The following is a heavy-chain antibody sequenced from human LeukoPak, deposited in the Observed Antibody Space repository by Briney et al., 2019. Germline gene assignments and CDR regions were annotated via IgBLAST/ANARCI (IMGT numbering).Heavy chain of an antibody. CDR3: AKDLAYGDYFDY. CDR2: IDHSGST. J-gene: IGHJ4*02. V-gene: IGHV4-38-2*02. Sequence: SETLSLTCTVSGYSISGGYYWGWIRQPPGKGLEWTGSIDHSGSTYYNPSLKSRITISVDTSKNQFSLKLSSVTAADTAVYYCAKDLAYGDYFDYWGQGTLVTVSS. CDR1: GYSISGGYY. D-gene: IGHD4-17*01.